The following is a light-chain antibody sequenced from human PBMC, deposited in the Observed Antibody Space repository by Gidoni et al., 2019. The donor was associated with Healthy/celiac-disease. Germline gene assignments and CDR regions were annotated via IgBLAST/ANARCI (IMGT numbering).Light chain of an antibody. V-gene: IGLV3-25*03. Sequence: SYELTQPPSVSGSPGQTARITCSGDALPKQYAYWYKQKPGQAPVLVIYKDSERPSGIPERFSGSSSGTTVTLTISGVQAEDEADYYCQSADSSGTNWVFGGGTKLTVL. CDR3: QSADSSGTNWV. J-gene: IGLJ3*02. CDR1: ALPKQY. CDR2: KDS.